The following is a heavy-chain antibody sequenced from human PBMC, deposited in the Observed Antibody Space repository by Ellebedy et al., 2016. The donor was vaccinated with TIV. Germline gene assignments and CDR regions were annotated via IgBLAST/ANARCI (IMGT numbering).Heavy chain of an antibody. CDR3: AGYSSAPPKGDY. CDR2: IYSDGST. CDR1: GFRFRSYG. D-gene: IGHD6-25*01. J-gene: IGHJ4*02. Sequence: PGGSLRLSCVGSGFRFRSYGIHWVRRAPGKGLEWVSVIYSDGSTNYVDSVKGRFTISRDTSKNTLYLQMNNLRAEDTAVYYCAGYSSAPPKGDYWGQGTLVTVSS. V-gene: IGHV3-53*03.